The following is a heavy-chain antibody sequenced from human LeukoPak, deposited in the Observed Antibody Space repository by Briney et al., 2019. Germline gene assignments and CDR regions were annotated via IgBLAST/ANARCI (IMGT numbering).Heavy chain of an antibody. CDR2: ISSSGHTI. CDR3: ARHTRRNWFDP. CDR1: GFTFSDNY. V-gene: IGHV3-11*01. J-gene: IGHJ5*02. Sequence: GGSLRLSCADSGFTFSDNYMSWIRQAPGKGLEWVSYISSSGHTISYADSVKGRFTISRDNAKNSVYLQMNSLRAEDTAVYYCARHTRRNWFDPWGQGTLVTVSS.